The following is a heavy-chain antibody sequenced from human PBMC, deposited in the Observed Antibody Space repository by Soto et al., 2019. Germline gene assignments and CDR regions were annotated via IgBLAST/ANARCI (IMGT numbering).Heavy chain of an antibody. Sequence: GASVKVSCKASGGTFSSYPISWVRQAPGQGLEWMGGIIPIFGTANNAQKFQGRVTITADESTSTAYMELSSLRSEDTAVYYCARDPYPTITGTRSGGGLNYYYGMDVWGQGTTVTVSS. V-gene: IGHV1-69*13. J-gene: IGHJ6*02. D-gene: IGHD1-7*01. CDR1: GGTFSSYP. CDR2: IIPIFGTA. CDR3: ARDPYPTITGTRSGGGLNYYYGMDV.